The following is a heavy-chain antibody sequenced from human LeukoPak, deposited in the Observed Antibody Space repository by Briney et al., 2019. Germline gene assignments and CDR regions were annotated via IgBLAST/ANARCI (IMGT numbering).Heavy chain of an antibody. J-gene: IGHJ4*02. D-gene: IGHD3-9*01. CDR3: ARIKRVLRYFDWLFLFDY. V-gene: IGHV3-48*04. Sequence: GGSLRLSCAASGFTFSSYAMSWVRQAPGKGLEWVSYISSSGSTIYYADSVKGRFTISRDNAKNSLYLQMNSLRAEDTAVYYCARIKRVLRYFDWLFLFDYWGQGTLVTVSS. CDR2: ISSSGSTI. CDR1: GFTFSSYA.